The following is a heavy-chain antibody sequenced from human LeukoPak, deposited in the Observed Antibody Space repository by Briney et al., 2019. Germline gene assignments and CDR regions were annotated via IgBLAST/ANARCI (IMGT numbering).Heavy chain of an antibody. V-gene: IGHV1-2*02. D-gene: IGHD3-16*01. Sequence: ASVKVSCKASGYKFTDDYMHWVRQAPGQGLEFMGWINPDSGFTSYAQKFKSRVTMTRDTSISTAYLEVRSLTSDDTAVYYCAPTAEAYTSWWKVWGQGTLVTVSS. J-gene: IGHJ4*02. CDR3: APTAEAYTSWWKV. CDR1: GYKFTDDY. CDR2: INPDSGFT.